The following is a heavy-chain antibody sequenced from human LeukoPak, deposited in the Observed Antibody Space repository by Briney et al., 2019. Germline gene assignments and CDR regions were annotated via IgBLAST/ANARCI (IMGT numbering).Heavy chain of an antibody. CDR3: AKSGYNRFDY. V-gene: IGHV3-23*01. CDR2: ISGSGGST. D-gene: IGHD5-24*01. J-gene: IGHJ4*02. CDR1: GFTFSSYA. Sequence: GGSLRLPCAASGFTFSSYAMSWVRQAPGKGLEWVSAISGSGGSTYYADSVKGRFTISRDNSKNTLYLQMNSLIAEDTAVYYCAKSGYNRFDYWGQGTRVTVSS.